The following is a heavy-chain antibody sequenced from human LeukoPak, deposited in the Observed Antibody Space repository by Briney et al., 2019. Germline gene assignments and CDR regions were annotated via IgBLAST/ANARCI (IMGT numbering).Heavy chain of an antibody. CDR1: GYTFTGYY. D-gene: IGHD2-2*01. CDR2: INPNSGGT. CDR3: ARARRVSSTNARGIDY. V-gene: IGHV1-2*06. J-gene: IGHJ4*02. Sequence: ASVKVSCKASGYTFTGYYMHWVRQAPGQGLEWMGRINPNSGGTNYAQKFQGRVTMTRDTSISTAYMELSRLGSDDTAAYYCARARRVSSTNARGIDYWGQGTLVTVSS.